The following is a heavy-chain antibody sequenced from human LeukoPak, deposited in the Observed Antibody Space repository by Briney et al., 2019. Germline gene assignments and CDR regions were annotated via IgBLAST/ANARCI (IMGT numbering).Heavy chain of an antibody. CDR1: GGSFGGYY. V-gene: IGHV4-34*01. CDR3: ARRHLGYYGMDV. J-gene: IGHJ6*04. CDR2: INHSGST. Sequence: PSETLSLTCAVYGGSFGGYYWSWIRQPPGKGLEWIGEINHSGSTNYNPSLKSRVTISVDTSKNQFSLKLSSVTAADTAVYYCARRHLGYYGMDVWGKGTTVTVSS.